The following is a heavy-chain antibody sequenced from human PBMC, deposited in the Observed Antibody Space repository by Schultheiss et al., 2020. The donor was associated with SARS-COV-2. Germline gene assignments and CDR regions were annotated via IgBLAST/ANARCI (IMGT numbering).Heavy chain of an antibody. V-gene: IGHV3-66*02. D-gene: IGHD2-15*01. Sequence: GGSLRLSCAASGFTFSNAWMSWVRQAPGKGLEWVSVIYSGGSTYYADSVKGRFTISRDNSKNEVYLQMNGLRVEDTAVYYCAKDSAGDNWGQGTKVTVSS. J-gene: IGHJ3*02. CDR2: IYSGGST. CDR1: GFTFSNAW. CDR3: AKDSAGDN.